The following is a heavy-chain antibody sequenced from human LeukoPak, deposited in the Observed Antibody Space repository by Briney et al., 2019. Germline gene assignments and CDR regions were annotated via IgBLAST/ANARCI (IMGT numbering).Heavy chain of an antibody. CDR3: ARTSTEWFDP. Sequence: ASVKVSCKASGFTFSTSAMQWVRQARGQGLEWMGWIVVDSGNTNYAQKFQERVTITRDKSTDTAYMELSGLRSEDTAVYYCARTSTEWFDPWGQGTLVTVSS. CDR1: GFTFSTSA. D-gene: IGHD1/OR15-1a*01. V-gene: IGHV1-58*02. J-gene: IGHJ5*02. CDR2: IVVDSGNT.